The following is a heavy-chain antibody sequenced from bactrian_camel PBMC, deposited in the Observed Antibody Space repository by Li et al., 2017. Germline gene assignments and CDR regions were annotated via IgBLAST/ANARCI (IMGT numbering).Heavy chain of an antibody. J-gene: IGHJ4*01. CDR1: GYTYSSYC. CDR3: AARRAGRYYFSPLSRRAYLY. D-gene: IGHD2*01. CDR2: IGSDGNP. V-gene: IGHV3S55*01. Sequence: VQLVESGGGSVQAGGSLRLSCVVSGYTYSSYCMGWFRQAPDEEREGVANIGSDGNPNYADSVKGRFTITRDAKNTLYLQMNSLKPGDTAMYYCAARRAGRYYFSPLSRRAYLYWGPGTQVTVS.